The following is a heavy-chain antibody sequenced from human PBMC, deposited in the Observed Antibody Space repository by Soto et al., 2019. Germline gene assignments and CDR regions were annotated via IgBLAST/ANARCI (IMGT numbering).Heavy chain of an antibody. J-gene: IGHJ6*02. CDR3: TRDGYHFALDV. CDR1: GFTFSTYW. CDR2: IKTDESEK. Sequence: PGGSLRLSCAASGFTFSTYWISWVRQAPWKGLEWVANIKTDESEKYYVDSVRGRFNTSRDNARNFFYLQMNSLTGEDTAVYYCTRDGYHFALDVCGLGTSVTVSS. V-gene: IGHV3-7*03.